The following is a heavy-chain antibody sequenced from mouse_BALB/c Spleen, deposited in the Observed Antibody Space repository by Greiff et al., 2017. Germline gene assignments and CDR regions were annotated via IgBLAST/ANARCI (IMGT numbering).Heavy chain of an antibody. Sequence: QVQLQQSGAELVRPGSSVKISCKASGYAFSSYWMNWVKQRPGQGLEWIGQIYPGDGDTNYNGKFKGKATLTADKSSSTAYMQLSSLTSEDSAVYFCEREVITTGAMDYWGQGTSVTVSS. J-gene: IGHJ4*01. CDR3: EREVITTGAMDY. V-gene: IGHV1-80*01. CDR2: IYPGDGDT. D-gene: IGHD1-2*01. CDR1: GYAFSSYW.